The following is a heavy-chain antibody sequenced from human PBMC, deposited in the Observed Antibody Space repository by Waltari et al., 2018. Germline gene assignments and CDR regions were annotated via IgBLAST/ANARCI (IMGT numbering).Heavy chain of an antibody. J-gene: IGHJ3*02. CDR3: ARGACSGGSCYRDHAFDI. Sequence: QVQLQESSPGLVKPSQTLSLTCTVSGGSISSAGYYWNWIRQHPGKGLEWIGCIYYSGNTFYNPSLQSRVSISVDKSKNQFSLKLSSVTAADTAVYYCARGACSGGSCYRDHAFDIWGQGTMVTVSS. CDR2: IYYSGNT. CDR1: GGSISSAGYY. D-gene: IGHD2-15*01. V-gene: IGHV4-31*03.